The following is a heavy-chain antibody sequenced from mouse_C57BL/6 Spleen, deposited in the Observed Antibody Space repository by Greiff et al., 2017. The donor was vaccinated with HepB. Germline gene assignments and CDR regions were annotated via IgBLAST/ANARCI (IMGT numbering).Heavy chain of an antibody. CDR3: ARTGGSSYGGYFDV. CDR1: GFNIKDYY. Sequence: EVMLVESGAELVKPGASVKLSCTASGFNIKDYYMHWVKQRTEQGLEWIGRIDPEDGETKYAPKFQDKATITADTSSNTAYLQLSSLTSEDTAVYYCARTGGSSYGGYFDVWGTGTTVTVSS. D-gene: IGHD1-1*01. V-gene: IGHV14-2*01. CDR2: IDPEDGET. J-gene: IGHJ1*02.